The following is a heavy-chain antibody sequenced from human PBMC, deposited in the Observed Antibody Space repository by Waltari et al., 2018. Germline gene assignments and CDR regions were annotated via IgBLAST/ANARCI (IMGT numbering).Heavy chain of an antibody. D-gene: IGHD6-6*01. CDR2: IYYSGVT. CDR1: GGSISSSSYY. J-gene: IGHJ4*02. V-gene: IGHV4-39*07. CDR3: ARIRGYSSSSGDFDY. Sequence: QLQLQESGPGLVKPSETLSLTCTVSGGSISSSSYYWGWIRQPPGKGLEWIGSIYYSGVTYYNPSLKSRVTRSVDTSKNQFSLKLSSVTAADTAVYYCARIRGYSSSSGDFDYWGQGTLVTVSS.